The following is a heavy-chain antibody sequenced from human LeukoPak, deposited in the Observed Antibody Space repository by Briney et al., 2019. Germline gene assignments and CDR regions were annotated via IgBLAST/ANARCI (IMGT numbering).Heavy chain of an antibody. J-gene: IGHJ4*02. CDR2: IYYSGST. D-gene: IGHD1-14*01. CDR1: GGPISNYY. CDR3: ARSPRGGTKTYFDY. Sequence: SETLSLTCTVSGGPISNYYWSWIRQPPGKGLEWIGYIYYSGSTNYNPSLTSRVTISVDTSKNQFSLRLSSVTAADTAVYYCARSPRGGTKTYFDYWGQGTLVTVSP. V-gene: IGHV4-59*01.